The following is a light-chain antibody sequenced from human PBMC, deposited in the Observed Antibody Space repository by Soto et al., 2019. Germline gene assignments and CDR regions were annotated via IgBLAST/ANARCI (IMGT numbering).Light chain of an antibody. Sequence: ESQMTQSPSSLSASLGDRVTITCRASQSISRNLNWYQEKAGKAPKLLIYAASSLQSGVPSRFSGSGSGTDFTFTISSLQPEDIATYYCQQYDNLPLTFGGGTKVDIK. CDR1: QSISRN. CDR2: AAS. J-gene: IGKJ4*01. CDR3: QQYDNLPLT. V-gene: IGKV1-33*01.